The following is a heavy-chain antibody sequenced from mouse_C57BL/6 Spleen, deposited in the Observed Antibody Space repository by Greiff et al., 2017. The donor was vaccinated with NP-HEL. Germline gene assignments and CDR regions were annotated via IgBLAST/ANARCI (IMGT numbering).Heavy chain of an antibody. J-gene: IGHJ4*01. CDR1: GYTFTSYW. CDR3: ARKETTVYYYAMDY. V-gene: IGHV1-64*01. CDR2: IHPNSGST. D-gene: IGHD1-1*01. Sequence: VQLQQPGAELVKPGASVQLSCKASGYTFTSYWMHWVKQRPGQGLEWIGMIHPNSGSTNYNEKFKSKATLTVDKSSSTAYMQLSSLTSEDSAVYYCARKETTVYYYAMDYWGQGTSVTVSS.